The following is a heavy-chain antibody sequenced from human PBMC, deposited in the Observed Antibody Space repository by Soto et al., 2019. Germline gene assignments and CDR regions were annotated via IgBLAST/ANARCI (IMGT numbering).Heavy chain of an antibody. CDR2: IRSKADNYAT. Sequence: EVQLVESGGGLVQPGGSLKLSCVASGFTFSASAVHWVRQASGKGLEWVGRIRSKADNYATVYAASLQGRFSISRDDSKQTAYLQINRMKTEDTAVYYCTRYDPEAVAMPFDSWGQGTLVTVSS. CDR1: GFTFSASA. V-gene: IGHV3-73*02. D-gene: IGHD2-2*01. J-gene: IGHJ4*02. CDR3: TRYDPEAVAMPFDS.